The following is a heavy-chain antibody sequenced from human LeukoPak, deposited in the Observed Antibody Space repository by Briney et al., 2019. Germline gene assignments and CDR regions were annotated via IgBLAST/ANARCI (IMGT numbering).Heavy chain of an antibody. CDR1: GGSFSAYY. CDR3: ARGPVVRGVIITWPYYFDY. CDR2: INHSGST. V-gene: IGHV4-34*01. Sequence: SETLSLTCAVYGGSFSAYYWSWIRQPPGKGLEWIGEINHSGSTNYNPSLKSRVTISVDTSKNQFSLRLSSVTAAGTAVYYCARGPVVRGVIITWPYYFDYWGQGTLVTVSS. D-gene: IGHD3-10*01. J-gene: IGHJ4*02.